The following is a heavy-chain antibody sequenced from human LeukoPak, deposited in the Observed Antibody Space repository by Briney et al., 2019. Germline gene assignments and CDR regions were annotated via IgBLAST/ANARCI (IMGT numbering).Heavy chain of an antibody. Sequence: MTGGSLRLSCAASGFTFSSYSMNWVRQAPGKGLEWVGYIYYSGSTNYNPSLKSRVTISVDTSKNQFSLKLSSVTAADTAVYYCARDEGGITIFGVVIPAYYYYMDVWGKGTTVTVSS. CDR3: ARDEGGITIFGVVIPAYYYYMDV. CDR1: GFTFSSYS. J-gene: IGHJ6*03. D-gene: IGHD3-3*01. CDR2: IYYSGST. V-gene: IGHV4-59*12.